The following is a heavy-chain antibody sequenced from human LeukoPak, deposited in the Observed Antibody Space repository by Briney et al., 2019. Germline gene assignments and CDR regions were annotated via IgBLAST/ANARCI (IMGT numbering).Heavy chain of an antibody. CDR2: ISGSGGST. CDR1: GFTFSSYA. Sequence: PGGSLRLSCAASGFTFSSYAMSWARQAPGKGLEWVSAISGSGGSTYYADSVKGRFTISRDNAKNSLYLQMNSLRAEDMALYYCAKGDTAMGGDAFDIWGQGTMVTVSS. CDR3: AKGDTAMGGDAFDI. V-gene: IGHV3-23*01. D-gene: IGHD5-18*01. J-gene: IGHJ3*02.